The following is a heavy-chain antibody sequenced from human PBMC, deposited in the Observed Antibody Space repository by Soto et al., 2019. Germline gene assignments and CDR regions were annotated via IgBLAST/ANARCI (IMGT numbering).Heavy chain of an antibody. CDR3: ITAPLR. CDR2: IRSQGDGGTA. Sequence: QLVESGGGFVKPGMSLRLTCAASGFTFSDAWMTWVRQAPGKGLERVGLIRSQGDGGTADYAPPVRGRFTISRDDAQNMVYLHMYNLQAEDTAVYYCITAPLRWGRGTLVTVSS. CDR1: GFTFSDAW. V-gene: IGHV3-15*01. J-gene: IGHJ4*02.